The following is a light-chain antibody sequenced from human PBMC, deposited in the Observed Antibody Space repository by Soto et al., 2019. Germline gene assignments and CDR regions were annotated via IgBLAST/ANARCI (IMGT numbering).Light chain of an antibody. V-gene: IGKV3-11*01. CDR2: DAS. CDR3: QQYGSSPYT. J-gene: IGKJ2*01. CDR1: QSINSY. Sequence: EIVLTQSPATLSLFPGETATLSCRASQSINSYLAWYQQKPGQAPRLLIFDASHRATDIPARFSGSGSGTDFTLTISSLEPEDFAVYYCQQYGSSPYTFGQGTKLEIK.